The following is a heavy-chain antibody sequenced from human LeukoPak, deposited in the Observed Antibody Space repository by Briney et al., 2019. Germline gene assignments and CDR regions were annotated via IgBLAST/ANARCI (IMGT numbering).Heavy chain of an antibody. CDR3: ARGKVTYYDFWSGYKDPRITYYFDY. CDR1: GFTFSNAW. D-gene: IGHD3-3*01. V-gene: IGHV4-34*01. Sequence: GSLRLSCAASGFTFSNAWMSWVRQPPGKGLEWIGEINHSGSTNYNPSLKSRVTISVDTSKNQFSLKLSSVTAADTAVYYCARGKVTYYDFWSGYKDPRITYYFDYWGQGTLVTVSS. J-gene: IGHJ4*02. CDR2: INHSGST.